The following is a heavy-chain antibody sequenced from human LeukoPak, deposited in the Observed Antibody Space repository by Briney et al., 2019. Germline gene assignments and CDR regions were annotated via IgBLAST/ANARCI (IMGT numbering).Heavy chain of an antibody. J-gene: IGHJ6*02. V-gene: IGHV1-18*01. CDR3: ARLTPQDRFLEWLLRTPYYYYGMDV. Sequence: ASVKVSCKASGYTFTSYGISWVRQAPGQGLEWMGWISAYNGNTNYAQKLQGRVTMTTDTSTSTAYMELRSLRSDDTAVYYCARLTPQDRFLEWLLRTPYYYYGMDVWGQGTTVTVSS. CDR2: ISAYNGNT. CDR1: GYTFTSYG. D-gene: IGHD3-3*01.